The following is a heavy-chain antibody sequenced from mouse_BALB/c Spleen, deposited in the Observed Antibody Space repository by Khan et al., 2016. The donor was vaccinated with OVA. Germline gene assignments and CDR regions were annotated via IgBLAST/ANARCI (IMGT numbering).Heavy chain of an antibody. V-gene: IGHV3-2*02. CDR3: SSELGRYYAMDY. D-gene: IGHD4-1*01. Sequence: EVQLQESGPGLVKPSQSLSLTCTVTGYSITRDYAWNWIRQFPGNKLEWMGYISNSGSTTYNPSLKSRISITRDTSKNRFFLQLNSVTTEDTATXYCSSELGRYYAMDYWGQGTSVTVSS. CDR1: GYSITRDYA. CDR2: ISNSGST. J-gene: IGHJ4*01.